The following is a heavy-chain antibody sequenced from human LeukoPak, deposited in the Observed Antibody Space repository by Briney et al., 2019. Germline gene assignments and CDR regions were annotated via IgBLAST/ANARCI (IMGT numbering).Heavy chain of an antibody. J-gene: IGHJ4*02. CDR2: IKQDGSEK. CDR3: ASPKFDTSSSFDY. D-gene: IGHD3-16*01. Sequence: GGSLRLSCAASGFTFSSYWMSWVRQAPGKGLEWVANIKQDGSEKYYVDSVKGRFTISRDNAKNSLYLQMNSLRAEDTAVYYCASPKFDTSSSFDYWGQGTLVTVSS. V-gene: IGHV3-7*03. CDR1: GFTFSSYW.